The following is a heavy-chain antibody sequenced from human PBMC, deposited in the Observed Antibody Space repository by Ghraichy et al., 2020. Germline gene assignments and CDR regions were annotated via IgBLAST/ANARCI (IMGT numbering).Heavy chain of an antibody. CDR3: ASRIAARWGTGLFYFDS. Sequence: LSLTCAVYGGSFSGYYWSWIRQSPGKGLEWIGEINQSGRTNYNPSLKSRATISLDTSKNQFSVKLSSVTAEDTALYYCASRIAARWGTGLFYFDSWGQGSLVTVSS. CDR1: GGSFSGYY. CDR2: INQSGRT. D-gene: IGHD6-6*01. J-gene: IGHJ4*02. V-gene: IGHV4-34*01.